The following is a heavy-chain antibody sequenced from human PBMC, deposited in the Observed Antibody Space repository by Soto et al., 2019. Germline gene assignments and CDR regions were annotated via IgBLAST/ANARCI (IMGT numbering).Heavy chain of an antibody. CDR3: AKATRGDGAIDY. CDR1: GFTFYDYT. CDR2: ISWDCGST. D-gene: IGHD2-21*02. J-gene: IGHJ4*02. V-gene: IGHV3-43*01. Sequence: PGGSLRLSCAASGFTFYDYTMHWVRQAPGKGLEWVSLISWDCGSTYYADYVKGRFTISRDNSKNYLYLQMNSLRTEDTALYYCAKATRGDGAIDYWGQGTLVTVSS.